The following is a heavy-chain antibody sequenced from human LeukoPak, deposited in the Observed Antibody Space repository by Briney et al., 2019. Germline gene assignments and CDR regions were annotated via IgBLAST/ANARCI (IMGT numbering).Heavy chain of an antibody. CDR2: IRRKAYGGTT. CDR1: GFSFVDYA. CDR3: AREFSRPYAFDI. D-gene: IGHD3-3*02. J-gene: IGHJ3*02. V-gene: IGHV3-49*04. Sequence: GGSLRLSCTASGFSFVDYAMSWVRQAPGKGLEWVGFIRRKAYGGTTEYAASVKGRFTISRDNAKNSLYLQMNSLRAEDTAVYYCAREFSRPYAFDIWGQGTMVTASS.